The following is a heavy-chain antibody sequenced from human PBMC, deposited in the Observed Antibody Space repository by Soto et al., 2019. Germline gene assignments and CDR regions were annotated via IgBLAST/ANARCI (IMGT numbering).Heavy chain of an antibody. J-gene: IGHJ4*02. Sequence: QLQMQESGPGLVRPSETLSLTCTVSGASISSSGYYWGWIRQPPGKGLEWIGSIYYSGTSYHNSSLESRVTISVDTSKNHFSLKLSSLTAADTAVYYCARHVPGIAVAPYYFDSWGQGNLVTVSS. CDR1: GASISSSGYY. D-gene: IGHD6-19*01. V-gene: IGHV4-39*01. CDR2: IYYSGTS. CDR3: ARHVPGIAVAPYYFDS.